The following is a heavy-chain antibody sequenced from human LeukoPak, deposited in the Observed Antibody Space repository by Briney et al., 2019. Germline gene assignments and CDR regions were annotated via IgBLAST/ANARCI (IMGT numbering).Heavy chain of an antibody. V-gene: IGHV4-59*12. J-gene: IGHJ6*03. Sequence: SETLSLTCTVSGGSISSYYWSWIRQPPGKGLEWIGYIYYSGSTNYNPSLKSRVTISVDTSKNQFSLKLSSVTAADTAVYYCARGSGWSNYYYYYMDVWGKGTTVTVSS. CDR3: ARGSGWSNYYYYYMDV. CDR2: IYYSGST. CDR1: GGSISSYY. D-gene: IGHD6-19*01.